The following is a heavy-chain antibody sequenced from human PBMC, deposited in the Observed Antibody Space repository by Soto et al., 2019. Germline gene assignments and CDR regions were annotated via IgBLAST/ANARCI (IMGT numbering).Heavy chain of an antibody. CDR1: GGTFSSYA. Sequence: SVKVSWKASGGTFSSYAISWVRQAPGQGLEWMGGIIPIFGTANYAQKFQGRVTITADKSTSTAYMELSSLRSEDTAVYYCARGGVATTLYYYYGMDVWGQGTTVTVSS. V-gene: IGHV1-69*06. CDR2: IIPIFGTA. D-gene: IGHD5-12*01. J-gene: IGHJ6*02. CDR3: ARGGVATTLYYYYGMDV.